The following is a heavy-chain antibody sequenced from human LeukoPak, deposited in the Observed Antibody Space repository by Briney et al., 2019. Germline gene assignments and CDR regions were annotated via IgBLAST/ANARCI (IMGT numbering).Heavy chain of an antibody. V-gene: IGHV3-9*01. CDR2: FSGNSGSV. CDR1: GLTFDDYA. J-gene: IGHJ3*02. CDR3: AKDIGYYYDKGNASDI. Sequence: SLRLSCAPSGLTFDDYAMNSGGEAPGTGRGGGSGFSGNSGSVAYADSVKGRFTISRDNAKTTLYLQMNSLRAEDTALYYCAKDIGYYYDKGNASDIWGQGTMVTVSS. D-gene: IGHD3-22*01.